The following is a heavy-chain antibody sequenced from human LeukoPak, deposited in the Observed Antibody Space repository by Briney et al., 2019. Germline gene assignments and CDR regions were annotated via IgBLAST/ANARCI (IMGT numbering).Heavy chain of an antibody. D-gene: IGHD2-2*03. CDR2: ISSSSSYI. Sequence: GGSLRLSCAASGFTFSSYSMNWVRQAPGKGLEWVSSISSSSSYIYYADSVKGRFTISRDNTKNSLYLQMNSLRAEDTAVYYCARDPGYCSSINCPNWFDPWGQGTLVTVSS. V-gene: IGHV3-21*01. CDR1: GFTFSSYS. J-gene: IGHJ5*02. CDR3: ARDPGYCSSINCPNWFDP.